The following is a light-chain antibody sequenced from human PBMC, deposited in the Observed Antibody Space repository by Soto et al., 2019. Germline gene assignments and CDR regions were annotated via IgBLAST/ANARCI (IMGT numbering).Light chain of an antibody. CDR3: CSHAGSYEV. J-gene: IGLJ2*01. V-gene: IGLV2-11*01. CDR2: DVS. CDR1: SSDVGGYHY. Sequence: QSALTQPRSVSGSPGQSVTISCTGTSSDVGGYHYVSWYQQHPGKAPKVVIYDVSKRPSGVSDRFSGSKSDNTASLTISGLQAEDEADYYCCSHAGSYEVFGGGTKLTVL.